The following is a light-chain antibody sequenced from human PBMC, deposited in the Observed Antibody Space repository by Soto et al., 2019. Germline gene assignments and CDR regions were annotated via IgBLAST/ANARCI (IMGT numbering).Light chain of an antibody. V-gene: IGKV3-20*01. CDR3: QRYGISPPNYT. CDR2: SAS. J-gene: IGKJ2*01. CDR1: QSVNSSY. Sequence: EVVLTQSPGTLSLSPGERATLSCRASQSVNSSYLAWYQQKPGQAPRLLIYSASSRATDIPARFSGSGAGTDYTLTISSLQPEDYQVYYCQRYGISPPNYTFGQGTKLEIK.